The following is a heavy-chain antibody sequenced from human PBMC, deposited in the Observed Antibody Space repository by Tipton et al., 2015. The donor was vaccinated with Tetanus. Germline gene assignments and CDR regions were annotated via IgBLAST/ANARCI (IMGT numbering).Heavy chain of an antibody. Sequence: SLRLSCAASGFIFSSYGIHWVRQAPGEGLEWVAVSWYDGTDKYYADSVKGRFTISRDNSKNTLYLQMNSLRAEDTAVYYWAREADCSGGSCFSGDFDNWGQGTQVTVSS. CDR2: SWYDGTDK. V-gene: IGHV3-33*01. CDR3: AREADCSGGSCFSGDFDN. J-gene: IGHJ4*02. CDR1: GFIFSSYG. D-gene: IGHD2-15*01.